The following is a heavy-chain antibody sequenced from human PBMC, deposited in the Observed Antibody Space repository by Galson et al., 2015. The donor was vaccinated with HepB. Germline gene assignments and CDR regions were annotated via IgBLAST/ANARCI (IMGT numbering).Heavy chain of an antibody. J-gene: IGHJ1*01. D-gene: IGHD2-2*01. V-gene: IGHV3-53*01. CDR2: IYAGGFT. CDR3: TRGDHSGYCTTTPCYQ. Sequence: SLRLSCAASGFNVGSSYMSWVRQAPGKGLEWVSVIYAGGFTYYADSVQSRFTISRDNSKNTLYLQMNTLRAEDTAVYYCTRGDHSGYCTTTPCYQWGQGTLVAVSS. CDR1: GFNVGSSY.